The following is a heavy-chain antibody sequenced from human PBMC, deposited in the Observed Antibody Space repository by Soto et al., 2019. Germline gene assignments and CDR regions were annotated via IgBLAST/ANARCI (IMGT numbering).Heavy chain of an antibody. D-gene: IGHD4-4*01. Sequence: LRLPRAAPGFTHSDYNINCVRHAPGHRLELVSSISSSGRYIYYADSVKGRFTISRDNARNSLYLQMTSLRTEDTAMYYCARGRSGTQYYSPMDVWGQGTTVTVSS. CDR1: GFTHSDYN. V-gene: IGHV3-21*01. J-gene: IGHJ6*02. CDR2: ISSSGRYI. CDR3: ARGRSGTQYYSPMDV.